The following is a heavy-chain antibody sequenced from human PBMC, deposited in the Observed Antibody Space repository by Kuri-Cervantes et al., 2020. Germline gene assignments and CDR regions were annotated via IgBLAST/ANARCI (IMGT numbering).Heavy chain of an antibody. CDR3: ARVGNAGGIAAAGGGVDV. D-gene: IGHD6-13*01. CDR2: ISAYNGNT. CDR1: GYTFTSYG. J-gene: IGHJ6*02. Sequence: ASVKVSCKASGYTFTSYGISWVRQAPGQGLEWMGWISAYNGNTNHAQKLQGRVTMTTDTSTSTAYMELRSLRSDDTAVYYCARVGNAGGIAAAGGGVDVWGQGTTVTVSS. V-gene: IGHV1-18*01.